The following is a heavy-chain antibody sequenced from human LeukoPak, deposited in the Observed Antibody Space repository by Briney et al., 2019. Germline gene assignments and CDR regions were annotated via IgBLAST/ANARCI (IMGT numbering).Heavy chain of an antibody. CDR3: ARWELLTYYYYYGMDV. Sequence: ASVKVSCKASGYTFTSYGISWVRQAPGQGLEWMGWISAYNGNTNYAQKLQGRVTMTTDTSTSTAHMELRSLRSDDTAVYYCARWELLTYYYYYGMDVWGQGTTVTVSS. D-gene: IGHD1-26*01. J-gene: IGHJ6*02. CDR1: GYTFTSYG. CDR2: ISAYNGNT. V-gene: IGHV1-18*01.